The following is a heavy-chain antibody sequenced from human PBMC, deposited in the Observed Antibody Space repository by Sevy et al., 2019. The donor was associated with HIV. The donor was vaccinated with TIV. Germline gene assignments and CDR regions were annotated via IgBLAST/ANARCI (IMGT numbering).Heavy chain of an antibody. Sequence: GGSLRLSCEASGFTFSSYAMHWVRQAPGKGLDRVAIISHDGNIKVYTDSVRGRFTISRDNFKSTLYLEMNNLRTEDTAVYYCAREYYDFWTGPINYYYGMDVWGQGTTVTVSS. D-gene: IGHD3-3*01. V-gene: IGHV3-30-3*01. CDR2: ISHDGNIK. CDR3: AREYYDFWTGPINYYYGMDV. CDR1: GFTFSSYA. J-gene: IGHJ6*02.